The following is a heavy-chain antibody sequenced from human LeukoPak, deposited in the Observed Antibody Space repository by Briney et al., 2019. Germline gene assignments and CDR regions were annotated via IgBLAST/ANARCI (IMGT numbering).Heavy chain of an antibody. CDR1: GYNSISYW. CDR3: ARGGGGGYGFDI. Sequence: GESQKISCKASGYNSISYWHGWVRQMPGKGLEWMGIIFPSDSDTRYSPSFQGQVTISADKSITTAYLQWSSLKASDTAMYYCARGGGGGYGFDIWGQGTMVTVSS. J-gene: IGHJ3*02. V-gene: IGHV5-51*01. CDR2: IFPSDSDT. D-gene: IGHD3-16*01.